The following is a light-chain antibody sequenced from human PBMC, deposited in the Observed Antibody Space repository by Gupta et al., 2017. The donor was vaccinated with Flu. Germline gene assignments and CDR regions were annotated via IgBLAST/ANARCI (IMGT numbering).Light chain of an antibody. J-gene: IGKJ2*01. V-gene: IGKV1-5*03. CDR3: QQYKSYSGYT. CDR1: QNINNW. CDR2: KAF. Sequence: DRVTITCRASQNINNWLAWYQQKPGKAPKLLIYKAFTLESGVPSRFSGSGSGTEYTLTISSLQPDDFATYYCQQYKSYSGYTFGQGTKLEIK.